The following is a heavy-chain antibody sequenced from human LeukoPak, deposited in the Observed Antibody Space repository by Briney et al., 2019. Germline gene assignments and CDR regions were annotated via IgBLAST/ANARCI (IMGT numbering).Heavy chain of an antibody. Sequence: GVSLRLSCAASGVTFTKYSMHWVRQTPGKGLEWVSYISSGSTTIYYTDSVKGRFTISRDNAKNSLYLQMNSLRAEDTAVYYCARRESTTMVRGGVDYWGQGTLVTVSS. V-gene: IGHV3-48*01. CDR1: GVTFTKYS. CDR2: ISSGSTTI. CDR3: ARRESTTMVRGGVDY. J-gene: IGHJ4*02. D-gene: IGHD3-10*01.